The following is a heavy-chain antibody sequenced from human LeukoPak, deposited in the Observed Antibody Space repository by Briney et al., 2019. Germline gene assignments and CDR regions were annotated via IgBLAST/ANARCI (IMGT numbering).Heavy chain of an antibody. CDR1: GGSFSGYY. D-gene: IGHD3-22*01. CDR3: ARGVPYYYDSSGYYRENFDY. V-gene: IGHV4-34*01. Sequence: SETLSLTCAVYGGSFSGYYWSWIRQPPGKGLEWIGEINHSGSINYNPSLKSRVTISVDTSKNQFSLKLSSVTAADTAVYYCARGVPYYYDSSGYYRENFDYWGQGTLVTVSS. CDR2: INHSGSI. J-gene: IGHJ4*02.